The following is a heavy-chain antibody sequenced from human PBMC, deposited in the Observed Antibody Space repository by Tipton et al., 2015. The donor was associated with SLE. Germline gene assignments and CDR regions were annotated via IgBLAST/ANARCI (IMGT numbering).Heavy chain of an antibody. J-gene: IGHJ3*02. CDR3: AGVSRDAFEI. Sequence: TLSLTCNVSGVSISSSSFYWGWIRQPPGKGLEWIGSMSYRGTTYYNPSLKSRVTISVDTSKNQFSLKLSSVTAADTAVYYCAGVSRDAFEIWGQGTMVTVSS. D-gene: IGHD5/OR15-5a*01. CDR1: GVSISSSSFY. V-gene: IGHV4-39*07. CDR2: MSYRGTT.